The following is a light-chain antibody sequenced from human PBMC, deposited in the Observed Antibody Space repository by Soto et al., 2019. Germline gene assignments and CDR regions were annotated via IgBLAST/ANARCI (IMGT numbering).Light chain of an antibody. J-gene: IGKJ2*01. CDR2: KPS. CDR1: RTISNW. CDR3: QQYDSYPYT. V-gene: IGKV1-5*03. Sequence: DIQMTQSPSTLSASVGDRVTITCRASRTISNWLACYQQKPGKAPKLLIYKPSILQSGVPSRFSGGGSGTEFTLAMSSLQPDDFATYYCQQYDSYPYTFVPGTKLEIK.